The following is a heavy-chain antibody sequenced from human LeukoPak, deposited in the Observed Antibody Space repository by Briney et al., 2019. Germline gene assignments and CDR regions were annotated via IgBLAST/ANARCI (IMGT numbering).Heavy chain of an antibody. CDR3: ARESYWGSSAKGFDY. Sequence: GRSLRLSCAASGFSFSSYGMHWVRQAPGKGLEWVAVIWNDGSNKYYADSVKGRFTISRDNSKNTLYLQMNSLRAEDTAIYYCARESYWGSSAKGFDYWGQGTLVTVSS. V-gene: IGHV3-33*01. D-gene: IGHD7-27*01. J-gene: IGHJ4*02. CDR2: IWNDGSNK. CDR1: GFSFSSYG.